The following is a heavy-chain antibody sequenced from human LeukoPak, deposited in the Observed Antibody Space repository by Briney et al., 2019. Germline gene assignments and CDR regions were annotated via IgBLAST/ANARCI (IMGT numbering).Heavy chain of an antibody. J-gene: IGHJ6*03. V-gene: IGHV3-23*01. Sequence: GGSLRLSCAASGFTFSSYAMSWVRQAPGKGLQWVSGISGSGGSTYYADSVKGRFTISRDNSKYTLYLQMSSLRAEDTARYYCARGPFLVGATKGYYFYMDVWGKGTTVTVSS. CDR1: GFTFSSYA. D-gene: IGHD1-26*01. CDR3: ARGPFLVGATKGYYFYMDV. CDR2: ISGSGGST.